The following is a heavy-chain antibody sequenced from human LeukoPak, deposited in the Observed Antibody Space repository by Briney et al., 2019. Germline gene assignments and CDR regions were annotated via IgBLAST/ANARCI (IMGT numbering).Heavy chain of an antibody. Sequence: SETLSLTCTVSGGSISSYPWNWIRQPPGKGLEWIGNIYYSGSTNYNPSLKSRVTMSPDTSKNQFSLRLSSVTAADTAVYYCARQGARFGELLSFYAMDVWGQGTTVTVSS. V-gene: IGHV4-59*08. D-gene: IGHD3-10*01. CDR3: ARQGARFGELLSFYAMDV. CDR2: IYYSGST. CDR1: GGSISSYP. J-gene: IGHJ6*02.